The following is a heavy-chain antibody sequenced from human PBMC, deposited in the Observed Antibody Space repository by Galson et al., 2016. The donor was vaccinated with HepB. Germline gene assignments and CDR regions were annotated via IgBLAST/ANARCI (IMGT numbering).Heavy chain of an antibody. CDR1: GVSIARSSYY. J-gene: IGHJ4*02. D-gene: IGHD3-10*01. V-gene: IGHV4-39*06. CDR2: IYYSGTT. CDR3: ARVYNVGSISLWGY. Sequence: ETLSLTCAVSGVSIARSSYYWAWIRQPPGKGLEFVGSIYYSGTTYYNPSLKSRVSISIESSKNQFTLRVDSVAAADTAVYFCARVYNVGSISLWGYWGQGTLVAVSS.